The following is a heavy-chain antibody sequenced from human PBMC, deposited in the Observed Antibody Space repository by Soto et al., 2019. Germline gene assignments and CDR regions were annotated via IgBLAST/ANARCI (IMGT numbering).Heavy chain of an antibody. Sequence: QVQLVQSGAEVKKPGTSVKVSCKASGYTFTSNAISWVRQAPGQGLEWMGWISTYNGNTNYAQNLQGIVTMTRDTSTSRAYMELRDLRSDDTAVYYCARDGYGDYGYWGQGSLVTVSS. V-gene: IGHV1-18*01. J-gene: IGHJ4*02. CDR3: ARDGYGDYGY. CDR2: ISTYNGNT. D-gene: IGHD4-17*01. CDR1: GYTFTSNA.